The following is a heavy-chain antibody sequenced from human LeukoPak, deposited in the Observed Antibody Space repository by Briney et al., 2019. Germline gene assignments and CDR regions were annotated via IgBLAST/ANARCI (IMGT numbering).Heavy chain of an antibody. J-gene: IGHJ4*02. CDR3: ARGETSYEYSSSWNFDS. CDR1: GGSLRSSCYY. Sequence: PSETLSLTCTVSGGSLRSSCYYWGWLRQPPGTGLEWIGSIYDSGSTYYNPSLKSRVTISVDTSKNQFSLKLNSVTAADTAVYYCARGETSYEYSSSWNFDSWGQGTLVTVSS. D-gene: IGHD6-13*01. CDR2: IYDSGST. V-gene: IGHV4-39*01.